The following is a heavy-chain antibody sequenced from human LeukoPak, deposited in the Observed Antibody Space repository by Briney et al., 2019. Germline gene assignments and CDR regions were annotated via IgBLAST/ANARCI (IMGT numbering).Heavy chain of an antibody. CDR1: GFTFSSYA. CDR3: ASRFRPYCSGGSCSNY. CDR2: ISSSSGTI. D-gene: IGHD2-15*01. V-gene: IGHV3-48*02. J-gene: IGHJ4*02. Sequence: PGGSLRLSCAASGFTFSSYAMNWVRQAPGKGLEWVSYISSSSGTIYYADSVKGRFTISRDNAKNSLYLQMNSLRDEDTAVYYCASRFRPYCSGGSCSNYWGQGTLVTVSS.